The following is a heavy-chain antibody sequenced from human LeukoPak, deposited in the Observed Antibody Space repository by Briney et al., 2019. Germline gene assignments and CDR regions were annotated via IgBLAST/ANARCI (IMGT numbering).Heavy chain of an antibody. CDR1: GFTFSSFA. V-gene: IGHV4-30-2*03. Sequence: LRLSCAASGFTFSSFAVSWVRQAPGKGLEWIGSIYYSGSTYYNPSLKSRVTISVDTSKNQFSLKLSSVTAADTAVYYCARGRSSMVREINFDYWGQGTLVTVSS. J-gene: IGHJ4*02. CDR3: ARGRSSMVREINFDY. D-gene: IGHD3-10*01. CDR2: IYYSGST.